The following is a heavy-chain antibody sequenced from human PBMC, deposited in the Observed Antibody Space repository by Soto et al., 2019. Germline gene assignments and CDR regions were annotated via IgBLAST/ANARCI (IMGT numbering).Heavy chain of an antibody. CDR1: GDSISSGGYS. CDR2: IYHSGSF. V-gene: IGHV4-30-2*01. Sequence: QLQLQESGSGLVKPSQTLSLTCAVSGDSISSGGYSWSWIRQPPGKGLEWIGYIYHSGSFYYNPSLKSRVTISVDRSKNQFSLKLSSVTAADTAVYYCARDLREVEYWYFDLWGRGTLVTVSS. CDR3: ARDLREVEYWYFDL. J-gene: IGHJ2*01. D-gene: IGHD2-2*01.